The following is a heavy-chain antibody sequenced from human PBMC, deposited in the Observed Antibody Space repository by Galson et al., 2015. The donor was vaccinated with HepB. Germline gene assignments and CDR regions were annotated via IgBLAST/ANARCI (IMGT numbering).Heavy chain of an antibody. Sequence: QSGAEVKKPGESLRISCKGSGYRFTNYWISWVRQMPGKGLEWMGRIDPSDSYIKYSPSFQGHVTISADKSISTAYLQWSSLKASDTAMYYCATSYYYDSSGYKGALYYWGQGTLVTVS. CDR2: IDPSDSYI. V-gene: IGHV5-10-1*01. CDR1: GYRFTNYW. J-gene: IGHJ4*02. CDR3: ATSYYYDSSGYKGALYY. D-gene: IGHD3-22*01.